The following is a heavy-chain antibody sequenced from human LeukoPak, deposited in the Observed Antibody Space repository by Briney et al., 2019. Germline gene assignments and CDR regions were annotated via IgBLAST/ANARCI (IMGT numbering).Heavy chain of an antibody. D-gene: IGHD2-2*01. CDR3: AKEGGELGYCSSTSCY. Sequence: SGGSLRLSCAASGFTFSSYAMSWVRQAPGKGLEWVSAISGSGGSTYYADSVKGRFTISRDNSKNTLYLQMNSLRAEDTAVYYCAKEGGELGYCSSTSCYWGQGTLVTVSS. V-gene: IGHV3-23*01. J-gene: IGHJ4*02. CDR2: ISGSGGST. CDR1: GFTFSSYA.